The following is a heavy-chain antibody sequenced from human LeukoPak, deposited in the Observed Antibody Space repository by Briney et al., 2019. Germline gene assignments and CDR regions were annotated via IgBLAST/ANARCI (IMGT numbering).Heavy chain of an antibody. CDR2: IWYDGTNK. V-gene: IGHV3-33*06. CDR3: AKRYYYDNSGLWDS. Sequence: QPGGSLRLSCAASGFTFSSYGMHWVRQAPGKGLEWVAVIWYDGTNKYYADSVKGRFTISRDNSKNTLYLQVNSLRAEDTAVYYCAKRYYYDNSGLWDSWGQGTLVTVSS. D-gene: IGHD3-22*01. CDR1: GFTFSSYG. J-gene: IGHJ4*02.